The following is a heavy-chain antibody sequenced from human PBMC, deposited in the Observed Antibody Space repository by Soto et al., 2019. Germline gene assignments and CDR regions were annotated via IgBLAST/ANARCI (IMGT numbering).Heavy chain of an antibody. CDR2: ISGSGDST. J-gene: IGHJ5*02. D-gene: IGHD1-26*01. CDR1: GFTFSNYA. Sequence: EVQLLESGGDLVQPGGSLRLSCAASGFTFSNYAMTWVRQAPGKGLEWVSAISGSGDSTRYADSVKGRFTISRDNSKNTLYLQMNSLRVEDTAVYYCAKDPVPTTTGNWVDPWGQGTLVTVSS. V-gene: IGHV3-23*01. CDR3: AKDPVPTTTGNWVDP.